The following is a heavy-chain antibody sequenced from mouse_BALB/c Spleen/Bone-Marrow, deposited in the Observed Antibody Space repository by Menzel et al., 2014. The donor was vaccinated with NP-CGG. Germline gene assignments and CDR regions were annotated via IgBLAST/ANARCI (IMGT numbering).Heavy chain of an antibody. CDR1: GYTFTSYV. Sequence: VQLQQSGPELVKPGASVKMSCKASGYTFTSYVMHWVKQKPGQGLEWIGYINPYNDGTKYNEKFKGKATLTSDKSSSTAYMELSSLTSEDSAVYYCTRGVYYDDDEEAMDYWGQGSSVTDSS. D-gene: IGHD2-4*01. J-gene: IGHJ4*01. CDR3: TRGVYYDDDEEAMDY. CDR2: INPYNDGT. V-gene: IGHV1-14*01.